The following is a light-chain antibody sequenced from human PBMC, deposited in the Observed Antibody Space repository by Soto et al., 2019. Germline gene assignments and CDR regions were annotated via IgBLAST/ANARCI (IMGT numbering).Light chain of an antibody. V-gene: IGKV3-20*01. CDR1: QTVRNNY. J-gene: IGKJ2*01. Sequence: EFVLTQSPGTLSLSPGERATLSCMASQTVRNNYLAWYQQKPGQAPRLLIYDASSRATGIPDRFSGGGSGTDFTLTISRLEPEDFAVYYCQQYGSLPYTFGQGTKVDI. CDR2: DAS. CDR3: QQYGSLPYT.